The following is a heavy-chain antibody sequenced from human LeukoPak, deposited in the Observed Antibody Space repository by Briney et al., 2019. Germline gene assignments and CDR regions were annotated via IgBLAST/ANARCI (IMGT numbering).Heavy chain of an antibody. CDR2: IYYSGST. CDR3: GRGAETARGLFDS. CDR1: GGSISSYY. J-gene: IGHJ4*02. D-gene: IGHD5-18*01. Sequence: MTSETLSLTCTVSGGSISSYYWSWIRQPPGKGLEWIGYIYYSGSTNYNPSLKSRVTISVDTSKNQFSLKLSSVTAADTAVYYCGRGAETARGLFDSGAQGPLATV. V-gene: IGHV4-59*01.